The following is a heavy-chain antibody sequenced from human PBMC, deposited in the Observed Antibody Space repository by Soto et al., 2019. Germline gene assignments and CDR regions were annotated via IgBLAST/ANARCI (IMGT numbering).Heavy chain of an antibody. CDR1: GFTFSSYW. CDR2: IKQDGSEK. V-gene: IGHV3-7*01. J-gene: IGHJ3*02. Sequence: GGSLRLSCAASGFTFSSYWMSWVRQAPGKGLEWVANIKQDGSEKYYVDSVKGRFTISRDNAKNSLYLQMNSLRAEDTAVYYSARDSEYCSGCSCFHYAFDIWGQGTMVTVSS. CDR3: ARDSEYCSGCSCFHYAFDI. D-gene: IGHD2-15*01.